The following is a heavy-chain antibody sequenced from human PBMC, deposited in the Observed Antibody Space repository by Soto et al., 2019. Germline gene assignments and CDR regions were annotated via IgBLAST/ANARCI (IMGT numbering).Heavy chain of an antibody. Sequence: EVQLVESGGGLVKPGGSLRLSCAVSGFTFDKVWMNWVRQAPGTGLEWVGRIKSKTDGGTTDYAAPVKGRFTISRDDSKNMLYLQMNSRKTADTGMYSCTTGRDDLLYWGQGTLVTVSS. J-gene: IGHJ4*02. CDR3: TTGRDDLLY. V-gene: IGHV3-15*07. D-gene: IGHD1-26*01. CDR1: GFTFDKVW. CDR2: IKSKTDGGTT.